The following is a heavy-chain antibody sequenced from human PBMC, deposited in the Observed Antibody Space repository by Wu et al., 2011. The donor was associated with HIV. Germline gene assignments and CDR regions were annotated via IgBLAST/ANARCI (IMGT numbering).Heavy chain of an antibody. J-gene: IGHJ3*02. CDR1: GGTFSSFA. CDR2: FIPLFGTA. CDR3: ARDPATVVRDDAFDI. V-gene: IGHV1-69*14. D-gene: IGHD4-23*01. Sequence: QVQLVQSGAEVKKPGSSVKVSCKASGGTFSSFAISWVRQAPGQGLEWVGGFIPLFGTANYAQKFQGRLTITADKSTSTAYMELNSLRSEDTAVYYCARDPATVVRDDAFDIWGQGTMVTVSS.